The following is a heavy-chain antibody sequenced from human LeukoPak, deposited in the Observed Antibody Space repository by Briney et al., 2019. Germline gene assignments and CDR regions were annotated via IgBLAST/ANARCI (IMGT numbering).Heavy chain of an antibody. CDR2: INHSGST. CDR3: ARVEAALEDFDY. Sequence: SETLSLTCAVYGGSFSGYYWSWIRQPPGKGLEWIGEINHSGSTNYNPSLKSRVTISVDTSKNQFSLKLSSVTAADTAVYYCARVEAALEDFDYWGQGTLVTVSS. J-gene: IGHJ4*02. D-gene: IGHD6-13*01. V-gene: IGHV4-34*01. CDR1: GGSFSGYY.